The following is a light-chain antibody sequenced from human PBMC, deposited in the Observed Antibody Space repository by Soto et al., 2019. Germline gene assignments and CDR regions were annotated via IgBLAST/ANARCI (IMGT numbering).Light chain of an antibody. Sequence: DIVMTQSPDSLAVSLGERATINCKSSQNILYSFNNKNYLAWYQQKPGQPPNLLIYWASTRGSGVPDRFSGNRSRKDLSLTISALEAEGVEFYYWKEYYSSPLTFGGGTKVEIK. V-gene: IGKV4-1*01. CDR2: WAS. CDR1: QNILYSFNNKNY. J-gene: IGKJ4*01. CDR3: KEYYSSPLT.